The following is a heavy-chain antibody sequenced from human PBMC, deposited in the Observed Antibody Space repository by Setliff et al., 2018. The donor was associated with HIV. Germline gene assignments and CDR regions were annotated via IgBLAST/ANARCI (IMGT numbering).Heavy chain of an antibody. CDR3: ARDYLHVFDI. CDR1: GYTFTDNY. CDR2: INSATGGT. Sequence: ASSEVSCKASGYTFTDNYIHWVRQAPGQGLEWMAWINSATGGTNYAQNFQGWVTVTRDTSINTVYMELSSLKSDDTAVYYCARDYLHVFDIWGQGTMVTVSS. J-gene: IGHJ3*02. V-gene: IGHV1-2*04.